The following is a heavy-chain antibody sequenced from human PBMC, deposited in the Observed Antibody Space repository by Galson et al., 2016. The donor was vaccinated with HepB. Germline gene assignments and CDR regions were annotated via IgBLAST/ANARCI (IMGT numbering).Heavy chain of an antibody. D-gene: IGHD3-9*01. CDR2: IYYSGST. Sequence: PGKGFEWIGYIYYSGSTYYTPSLRSRITMSVDTSKNQFSLKLSSVTAADTAVYYCARVCSDILTGRYSWFDPWGQGTLVTVSS. V-gene: IGHV4-30-4*01. J-gene: IGHJ5*02. CDR3: ARVCSDILTGRYSWFDP.